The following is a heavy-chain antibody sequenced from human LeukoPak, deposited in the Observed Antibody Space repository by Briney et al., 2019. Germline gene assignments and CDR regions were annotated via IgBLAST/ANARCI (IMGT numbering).Heavy chain of an antibody. Sequence: GGSLRLSCEASGFTFGRDWMSWDRQAPGKGLEWVATIKFDESETYYVDSVKGRFAVSRDNGQNSLFLQMSSLRVEDTALYFCAKWDFFGDYFTFDPRGQGVLVIVSS. D-gene: IGHD2/OR15-2a*01. CDR2: IKFDESET. V-gene: IGHV3-7*01. J-gene: IGHJ5*02. CDR1: GFTFGRDW. CDR3: AKWDFFGDYFTFDP.